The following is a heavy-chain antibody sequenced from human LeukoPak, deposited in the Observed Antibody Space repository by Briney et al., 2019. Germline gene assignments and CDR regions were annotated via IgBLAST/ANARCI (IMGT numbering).Heavy chain of an antibody. CDR2: IYSSGST. D-gene: IGHD3-9*01. V-gene: IGHV4-39*07. Sequence: PSETLSLTCTVSGGSISSSSYYWGWIRQPPGKGLEWIGRIYSSGSTYYNPSLKSRVTISVDTSKNQFSLKLTSVTAADTAVYYCASDLTSSLFDYWGQGTLVTVSS. CDR1: GGSISSSSYY. CDR3: ASDLTSSLFDY. J-gene: IGHJ4*02.